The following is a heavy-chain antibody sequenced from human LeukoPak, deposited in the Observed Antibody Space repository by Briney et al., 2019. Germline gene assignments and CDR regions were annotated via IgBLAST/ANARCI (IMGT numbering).Heavy chain of an antibody. CDR2: MNPNSGNT. CDR3: ARGGVSGWSYYYYYMDV. Sequence: ASVKVSCKASGYTFTSYDINWVRQATGQGLEWRGWMNPNSGNTGYAQKFQGRVTITRNTSISTAYMELSSLRSEDTAVYYCARGGVSGWSYYYYYMDVWGKGTTVTVSS. CDR1: GYTFTSYD. J-gene: IGHJ6*03. V-gene: IGHV1-8*03. D-gene: IGHD6-19*01.